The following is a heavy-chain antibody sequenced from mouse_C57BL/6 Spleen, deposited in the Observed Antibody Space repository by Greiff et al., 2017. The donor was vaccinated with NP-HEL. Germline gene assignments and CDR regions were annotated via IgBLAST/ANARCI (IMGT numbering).Heavy chain of an antibody. V-gene: IGHV5-16*01. D-gene: IGHD1-1*01. CDR1: GFTFSDYY. J-gene: IGHJ4*01. Sequence: EVNLVESEGGLVQPGSSMKLSCTASGFTFSDYYMAWVRQVPEKGLEWVANINYDGSSTYYLDSLKSRFIISRDNAKNILYLQMSSLKSEDTATYYCAKYGSSGGYAMDYWGQGTSVTVSS. CDR3: AKYGSSGGYAMDY. CDR2: INYDGSST.